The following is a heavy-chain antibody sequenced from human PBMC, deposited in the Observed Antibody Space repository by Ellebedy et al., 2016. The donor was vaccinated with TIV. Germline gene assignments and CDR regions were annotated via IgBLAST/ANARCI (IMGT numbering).Heavy chain of an antibody. J-gene: IGHJ6*02. Sequence: SETLSLTXFVYDDSMNTDHYWGWIRQPPGKGLEWIGAIYHSGNTYYNPSLKSRVAIGVDTSKNQFPLTLSSVTAADTAVYYCARAQYCTSADCSYGLDVWGQGTTVTVSS. CDR2: IYHSGNT. CDR3: ARAQYCTSADCSYGLDV. CDR1: DDSMNTDHY. D-gene: IGHD2-2*01. V-gene: IGHV4-38-2*01.